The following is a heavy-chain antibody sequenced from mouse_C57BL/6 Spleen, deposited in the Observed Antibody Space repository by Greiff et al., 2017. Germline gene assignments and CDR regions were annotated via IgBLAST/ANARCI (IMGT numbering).Heavy chain of an antibody. D-gene: IGHD2-4*01. V-gene: IGHV1-54*01. Sequence: VQLQESGAELVRPGTSVKVSCKASGYAFTNYLIEWVKQRPGQGLEWIGVINPGSGGTNYNEKFKGKATLTADKSSSTAYMQLSSLTSEDSAVYFCARKGDYDGYAMDYWGQGTSVTVSS. CDR2: INPGSGGT. CDR3: ARKGDYDGYAMDY. CDR1: GYAFTNYL. J-gene: IGHJ4*01.